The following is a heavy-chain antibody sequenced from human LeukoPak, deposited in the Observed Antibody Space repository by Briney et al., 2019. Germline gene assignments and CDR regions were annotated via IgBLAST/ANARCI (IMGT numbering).Heavy chain of an antibody. D-gene: IGHD1-26*01. CDR2: ISISSANT. Sequence: GGSLRLSCAASGFTFNAYGMTWVRQAPGKGLEWVSSISISSANTYYADSVKGRFTISRDNSKNTLYLQMNSLTAEDTALYYCAKGDKIFGGRGAFDYWGQGTLVTVSS. CDR3: AKGDKIFGGRGAFDY. J-gene: IGHJ4*02. V-gene: IGHV3-23*01. CDR1: GFTFNAYG.